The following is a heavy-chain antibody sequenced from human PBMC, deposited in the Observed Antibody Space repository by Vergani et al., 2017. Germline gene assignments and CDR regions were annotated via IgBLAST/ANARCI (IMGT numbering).Heavy chain of an antibody. D-gene: IGHD6-19*01. CDR2: LSASDRRT. CDR1: GFTTGDYV. Sequence: EAQLAESGGGLVQPGQSLRLTCTASGFTTGDYVMSWVRQAPGKGLEWVSTLSASDRRTHYADSVKGRFTISRDISKNTLFLHMNSLRPEDTAVYYCAKVGRSEVAGTFGAFDIWGQGTMVTVSS. J-gene: IGHJ3*02. CDR3: AKVGRSEVAGTFGAFDI. V-gene: IGHV3-23*04.